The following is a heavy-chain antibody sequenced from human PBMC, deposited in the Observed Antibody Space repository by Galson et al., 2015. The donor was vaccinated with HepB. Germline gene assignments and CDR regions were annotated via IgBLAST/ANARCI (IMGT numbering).Heavy chain of an antibody. CDR2: ISGSGDGT. V-gene: IGHV3-23*01. J-gene: IGHJ4*02. CDR3: AKGALSIAVARVDY. D-gene: IGHD6-19*01. Sequence: SLRLSCAASGFTFRSYAMSWVRQAPGKGLEWVSAISGSGDGTYYADSVKGRFTISRDNSKNTLYLQMNSLRAEDTAVYYCAKGALSIAVARVDYWGQGTLATVSS. CDR1: GFTFRSYA.